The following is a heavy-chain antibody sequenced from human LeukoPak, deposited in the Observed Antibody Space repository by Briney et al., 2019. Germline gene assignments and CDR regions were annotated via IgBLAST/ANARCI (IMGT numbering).Heavy chain of an antibody. V-gene: IGHV4-59*12. CDR1: GASISRYY. CDR2: FHHSGNT. Sequence: SETLSLTCSVSGASISRYYWSWIRQPPGKGLEWIGYFHHSGNTNYSPSLSSRITMSVDTSKNQFSLRLNSVTAADTAVYYCARTPYYYDSSGYYYEGHGLDYWGQGTLVTVSS. J-gene: IGHJ4*02. CDR3: ARTPYYYDSSGYYYEGHGLDY. D-gene: IGHD3-22*01.